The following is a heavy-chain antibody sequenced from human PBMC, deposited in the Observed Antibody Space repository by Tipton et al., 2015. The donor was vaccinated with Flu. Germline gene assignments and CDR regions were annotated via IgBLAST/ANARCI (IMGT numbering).Heavy chain of an antibody. CDR1: GDPISTGSHY. D-gene: IGHD2-15*01. CDR3: ARDYCSGGICYPDY. J-gene: IGHJ4*02. CDR2: IYTSGST. V-gene: IGHV4-61*02. Sequence: LRLSCNVSGDPISTGSHYWNWIRQPAGKGLEWIGRIYTSGSTTYNPSLKSRVTISIDTSKNQFSLKLSSVTAADTAVYYCARDYCSGGICYPDYWGQGTLVAVSS.